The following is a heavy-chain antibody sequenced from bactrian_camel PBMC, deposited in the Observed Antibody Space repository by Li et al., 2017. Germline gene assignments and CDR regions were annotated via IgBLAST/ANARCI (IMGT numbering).Heavy chain of an antibody. CDR1: GSTIGSYG. V-gene: IGHV3S1*01. J-gene: IGHJ4*01. D-gene: IGHD3*01. Sequence: VESGGGSVQAGGSLRLSCAASGSTIGSYGIGWFRQTPGKEREGVARIYTGSGNTYYADSVKGRFTISQDNAKNMVYLQVNSLKAEDTAMYYCAAGWSFGVGTLLRRHVNYWGQGTQVTVS. CDR3: AAGWSFGVGTLLRRHVNY. CDR2: IYTGSGNT.